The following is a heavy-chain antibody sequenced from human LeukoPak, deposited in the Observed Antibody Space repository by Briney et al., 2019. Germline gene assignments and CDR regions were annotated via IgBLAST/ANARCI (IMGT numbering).Heavy chain of an antibody. CDR2: ISSAASTR. D-gene: IGHD1-1*01. CDR3: VRVTTNGYFDY. CDR1: GFTFSSSA. J-gene: IGHJ4*02. Sequence: PGGSLRLSCAASGFTFSSSAMNWVRQAPGKGLEWVSYISSAASTRYYADSVKGRFTISRDNAKNSLYLQMNRLRAEDTAVYFCVRVTTNGYFDYWGQGSLVTVSS. V-gene: IGHV3-48*03.